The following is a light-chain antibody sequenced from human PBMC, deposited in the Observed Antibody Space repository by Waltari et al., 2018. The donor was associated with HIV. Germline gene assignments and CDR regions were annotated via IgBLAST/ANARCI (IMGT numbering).Light chain of an antibody. CDR2: EVS. J-gene: IGLJ3*02. CDR1: SSDVGTHNF. CDR3: AAWDDSLNEV. Sequence: QSALTQPASVSGSPGQSITISCTGTSSDVGTHNFVSWYQHHPGKAPKLIISEVSHRPLGVSNRFSGSKSGASASLAISGLQSEDEAVYYCAAWDDSLNEVFGGGTKLTVL. V-gene: IGLV2-14*01.